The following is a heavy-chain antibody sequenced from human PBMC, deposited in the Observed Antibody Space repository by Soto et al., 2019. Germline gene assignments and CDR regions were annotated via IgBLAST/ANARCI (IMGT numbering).Heavy chain of an antibody. Sequence: EASVKVSCKASGYTFTSYYMRWVRQAPGQGLEWMGIINPSGGSTSYAQKFQGRVTMTRDTSTSTVYMELSSLRSEDTAVYYCASAADLETALDYWGQGTLVTVSS. J-gene: IGHJ4*02. CDR3: ASAADLETALDY. V-gene: IGHV1-46*01. D-gene: IGHD6-13*01. CDR1: GYTFTSYY. CDR2: INPSGGST.